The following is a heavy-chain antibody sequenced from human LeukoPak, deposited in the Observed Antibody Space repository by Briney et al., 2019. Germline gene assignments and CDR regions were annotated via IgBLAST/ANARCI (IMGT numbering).Heavy chain of an antibody. Sequence: GGSLRLSCAASGFTFSSYAMSWVRQAPGKGLEWVSAISGSGGSTYYADSVKGRFTISRDNSKNTLYLQMNSLRAEDTAVYYCAKDSSSWYYVAEYFQHWGQAPWSPSPQ. V-gene: IGHV3-23*01. CDR1: GFTFSSYA. D-gene: IGHD6-13*01. CDR3: AKDSSSWYYVAEYFQH. CDR2: ISGSGGST. J-gene: IGHJ1*01.